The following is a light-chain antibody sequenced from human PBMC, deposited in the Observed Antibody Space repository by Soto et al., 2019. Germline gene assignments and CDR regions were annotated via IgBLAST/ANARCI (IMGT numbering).Light chain of an antibody. V-gene: IGKV3-15*01. CDR1: ESVSNN. CDR3: QQYDYWLSLT. CDR2: GAS. J-gene: IGKJ4*01. Sequence: EKVMTQSPATLTLSLGXRATLSCRASESVSNNLAWYHQRPGQAPRLLIYGASTRATGIPDRFSGSGSGTEFTLTITSLQSEDFGFYFCQQYDYWLSLTFGGGTKVDIK.